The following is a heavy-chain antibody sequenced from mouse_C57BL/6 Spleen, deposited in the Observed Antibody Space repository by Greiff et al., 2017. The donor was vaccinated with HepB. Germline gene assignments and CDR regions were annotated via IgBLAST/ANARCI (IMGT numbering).Heavy chain of an antibody. J-gene: IGHJ1*03. Sequence: DVQLQESGPGLVKPSQSLSLTCSVTGYSITSGYYWNWIRQFPGNKLEWMGYISYDGSNNYNPSLNNRTSITRDTSKNQSFLKLNSVTTEDTATDYCARWGDLYWYFDVWGTGTTVTVSS. CDR3: ARWGDLYWYFDV. CDR1: GYSITSGYY. V-gene: IGHV3-6*01. CDR2: ISYDGSN.